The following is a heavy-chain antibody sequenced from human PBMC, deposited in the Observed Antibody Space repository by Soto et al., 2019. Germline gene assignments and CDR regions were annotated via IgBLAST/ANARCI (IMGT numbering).Heavy chain of an antibody. J-gene: IGHJ4*02. CDR2: IYYSGST. Sequence: KTSETLSLTCTVSGGSVSSGSYYWSWIRQPPGKGLEWIGYIYYSGSTNYNPSLKSRVTISVDTSKNQFSLTLSSVTAADTAVYYCARYDSSGSRSFELDYWGQGTLVTVSS. D-gene: IGHD3-22*01. CDR1: GGSVSSGSYY. V-gene: IGHV4-61*01. CDR3: ARYDSSGSRSFELDY.